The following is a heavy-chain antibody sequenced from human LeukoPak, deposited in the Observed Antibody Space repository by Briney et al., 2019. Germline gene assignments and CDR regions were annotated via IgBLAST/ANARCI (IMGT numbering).Heavy chain of an antibody. CDR1: GFTFSSYW. CDR2: INSDGSST. V-gene: IGHV3-74*01. Sequence: HPGGSLRLSCAASGFTFSSYWMHWVRQAPGKGLVWVSRINSDGSSTSYADSVKGRFTISRDNAKNTLYLQMNSLRAEDTAVYYCARGGSRGWDFDYWGQRTLVTVSS. CDR3: ARGGSRGWDFDY. D-gene: IGHD6-19*01. J-gene: IGHJ4*02.